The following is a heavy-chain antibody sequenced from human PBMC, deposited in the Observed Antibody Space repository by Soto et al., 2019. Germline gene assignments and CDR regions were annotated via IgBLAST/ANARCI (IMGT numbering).Heavy chain of an antibody. CDR3: ARLQVAAGDNDRTFDY. CDR1: GYSFTSYW. D-gene: IGHD6-13*01. V-gene: IGHV5-10-1*01. J-gene: IGHJ4*02. CDR2: IDPSDSYT. Sequence: EVQLVQSGAEVKKPGESLRISCKGSGYSFTSYWISWVRQMPGKGLEWMGRIDPSDSYTNYSPSFQGHVTISADKSICTAYLQWRSLKASDTAMYYWARLQVAAGDNDRTFDYWGQGTLVTVSS.